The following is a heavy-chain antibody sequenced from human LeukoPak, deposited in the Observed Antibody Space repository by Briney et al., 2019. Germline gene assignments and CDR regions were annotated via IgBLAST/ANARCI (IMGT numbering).Heavy chain of an antibody. CDR1: GGSISNYF. Sequence: SETLSLTCTVSGGSISNYFWSWVRQPAGKGLEWIGRIYSTGRSDYNPSLKSRITMSVDTSKNQFSLKLSSVTAADTAVYFCARGPYSYDSSGAFDIWGQGTMVTVSS. CDR2: IYSTGRS. CDR3: ARGPYSYDSSGAFDI. V-gene: IGHV4-4*07. D-gene: IGHD3-22*01. J-gene: IGHJ3*02.